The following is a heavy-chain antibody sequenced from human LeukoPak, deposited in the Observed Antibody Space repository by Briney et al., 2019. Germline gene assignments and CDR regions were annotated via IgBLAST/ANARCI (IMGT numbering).Heavy chain of an antibody. CDR3: TRDLPTQNYGDYKFPIDY. J-gene: IGHJ4*02. Sequence: GGSLRLSCTASGFTFGDYAMSWFRQAPGKGLEWVGFIRSKAYGGTTEYAASVKGRFTISRDDSKSIAYLQMNSLKTEDTAVYYCTRDLPTQNYGDYKFPIDYWGQGTLVTVSS. CDR1: GFTFGDYA. CDR2: IRSKAYGGTT. V-gene: IGHV3-49*03. D-gene: IGHD4-17*01.